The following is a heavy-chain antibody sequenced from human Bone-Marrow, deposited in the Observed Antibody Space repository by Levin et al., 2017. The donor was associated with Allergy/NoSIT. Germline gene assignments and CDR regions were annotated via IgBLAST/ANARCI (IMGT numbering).Heavy chain of an antibody. J-gene: IGHJ4*02. Sequence: GGSLRLSCAASGFTFSDYFMSWIRQAPGKGLEWISYISMSGTNINYADSVKGRFTISRDNARNSLSLQMNSLRADDTAVYYCARSDILVVPSSQPFDSWGQGTLVTVSS. CDR1: GFTFSDYF. CDR3: ARSDILVVPSSQPFDS. D-gene: IGHD2-2*01. V-gene: IGHV3-11*01. CDR2: ISMSGTNI.